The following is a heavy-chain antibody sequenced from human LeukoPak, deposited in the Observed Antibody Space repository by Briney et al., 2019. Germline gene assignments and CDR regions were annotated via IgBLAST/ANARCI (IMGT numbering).Heavy chain of an antibody. CDR1: GFTFSSYS. V-gene: IGHV3-21*01. J-gene: IGHJ4*02. CDR2: ISSSSSYI. D-gene: IGHD3-10*01. Sequence: GGSLRLSCAASGFTFSSYSMNWVRQARGKRLEWVSSISSSSSYIYYADSEKGRFTISRDNAKNSLYLQMNSLRAEDTAVHYCARDQSAHGSGSYYAYWGQGTLVTVSS. CDR3: ARDQSAHGSGSYYAY.